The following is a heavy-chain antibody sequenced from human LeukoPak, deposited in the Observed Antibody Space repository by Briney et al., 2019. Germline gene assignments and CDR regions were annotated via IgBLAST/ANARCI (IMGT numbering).Heavy chain of an antibody. CDR2: ISTSGSNT. CDR3: AKRPAAMYFDD. V-gene: IGHV3-23*01. CDR1: GFTFSSYA. Sequence: GGSLRLSCAASGFTFSSYAMNWVRQAPGKGLEWVSIISTSGSNTYYADSVKGRFTISRDNSRNTLFLQMNSPRAEDTAVYYCAKRPAAMYFDDWGQGTLVTVSS. D-gene: IGHD2-2*01. J-gene: IGHJ4*02.